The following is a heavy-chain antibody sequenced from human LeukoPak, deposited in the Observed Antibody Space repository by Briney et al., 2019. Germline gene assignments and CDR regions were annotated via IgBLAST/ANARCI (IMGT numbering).Heavy chain of an antibody. J-gene: IGHJ3*02. D-gene: IGHD6-6*01. V-gene: IGHV3-74*03. CDR3: ATTQLISAYAFEI. CDR2: INGGGSST. Sequence: GGSLRLSCVASGFTFSRYWMHWVRQAPGKGLVWVSRINGGGSSTTYADYVKGRFTTSRDNAKNTLYLEMNSLRAEDSAIYYCATTQLISAYAFEIWGQGTMVTVSS. CDR1: GFTFSRYW.